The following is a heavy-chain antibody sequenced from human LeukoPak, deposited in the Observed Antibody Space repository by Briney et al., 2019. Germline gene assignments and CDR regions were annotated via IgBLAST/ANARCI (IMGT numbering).Heavy chain of an antibody. CDR2: INQNGSEK. V-gene: IGHV3-7*01. CDR1: GFTFSSYW. Sequence: GGSLRLSCAASGFTFSSYWMSWVRQAPGKGLEWVANINQNGSEKYYVDSVEGRFTISRDNAKNSLYLQMNSLRAEDTAVYYCASSGYDSSGYFDYWGQGTLVTVSS. CDR3: ASSGYDSSGYFDY. D-gene: IGHD3-22*01. J-gene: IGHJ4*02.